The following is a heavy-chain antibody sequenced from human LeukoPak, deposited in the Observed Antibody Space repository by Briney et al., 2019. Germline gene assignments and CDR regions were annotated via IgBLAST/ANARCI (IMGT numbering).Heavy chain of an antibody. V-gene: IGHV1-8*02. CDR1: GYTFTGYY. CDR2: MNPNRGNV. J-gene: IGHJ3*02. Sequence: ASVKVSCKASGYTFTGYYMHWVRQAIGQGLEWMGWMNPNRGNVGYSQKFQGRLTMTRNTSISTAYMELSSLTSEDTAVYYCARGGDYSDAFDIWGQGTMVTVSS. CDR3: ARGGDYSDAFDI. D-gene: IGHD3-22*01.